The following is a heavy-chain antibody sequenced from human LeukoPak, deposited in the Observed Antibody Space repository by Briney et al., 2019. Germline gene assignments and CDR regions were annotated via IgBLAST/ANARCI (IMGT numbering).Heavy chain of an antibody. CDR3: AKDLPSKRVVPAAHDY. CDR1: GFTVSANY. V-gene: IGHV3-30*18. Sequence: PGGSLRLSCAASGFTVSANYMSWVRQAPGKGLEWVAVISYDGSNKYYADSVKGRFTISRDNSKNTLYLQMNSLRAEDTAVYYCAKDLPSKRVVPAAHDYWGQGTLVTVSS. D-gene: IGHD2-2*01. J-gene: IGHJ4*02. CDR2: ISYDGSNK.